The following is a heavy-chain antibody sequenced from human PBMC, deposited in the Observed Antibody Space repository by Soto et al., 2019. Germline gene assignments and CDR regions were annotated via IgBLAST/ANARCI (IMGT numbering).Heavy chain of an antibody. J-gene: IGHJ4*02. V-gene: IGHV3-64*01. CDR1: GFTFSSYD. D-gene: IGHD1-7*01. CDR2: ISSNGGTT. Sequence: EVQLAESGGGMVQPGGSLRLSCVASGFTFSSYDMHWVRQDPGKGLEYVSSISSNGGTTSYGNSLKGRFTIARDNSNNTLYLQMGSLRAEDMAVYYCVRRVSGNYYYWGQGTLVTVSS. CDR3: VRRVSGNYYY.